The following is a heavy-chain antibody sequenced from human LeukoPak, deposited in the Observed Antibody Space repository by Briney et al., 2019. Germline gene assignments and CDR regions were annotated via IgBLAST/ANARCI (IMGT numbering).Heavy chain of an antibody. D-gene: IGHD1-26*01. CDR2: ISETGST. J-gene: IGHJ6*03. CDR3: ARQDALGKFPPPYYMDV. V-gene: IGHV4-59*08. CDR1: GGSIRSYN. Sequence: PSETLSLTCTVSGGSIRSYNWNWIRQPPGKGLEWRGSISETGSTNYNSSLENRITLSLDTSKRQISLNLRSATVADTAVYYCARQDALGKFPPPYYMDVWGRGTTVIVS.